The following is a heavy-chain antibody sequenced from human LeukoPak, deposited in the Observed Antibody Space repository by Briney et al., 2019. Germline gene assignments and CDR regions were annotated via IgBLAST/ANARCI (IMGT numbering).Heavy chain of an antibody. J-gene: IGHJ5*02. V-gene: IGHV1-69*01. CDR1: GGTFSSYA. CDR3: ATSPDSSSWYLVERFEWFDP. D-gene: IGHD6-13*01. CDR2: IIPIFGTA. Sequence: SVKVSCKASGGTFSSYAISWVRQAPGQGLEWMGGIIPIFGTANYAQKFQGRVTITADESTSTAYMELSSLRSDDTAVYYCATSPDSSSWYLVERFEWFDPWGQGTLVTVSS.